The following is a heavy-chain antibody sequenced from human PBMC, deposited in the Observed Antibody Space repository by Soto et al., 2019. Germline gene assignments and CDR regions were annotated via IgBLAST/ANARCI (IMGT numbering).Heavy chain of an antibody. CDR3: ARRPVRGGNSGVGFDP. CDR2: MYSTGST. Sequence: PSETLSLTCTVSGDSIGSVKYHWGWILQSPGKGLEWIGSMYSTGSTQYNPSLKSRVTMSVDTSTNQFSLKLRSVTAADTAIYYCARRPVRGGNSGVGFDPWGQGTLVTVSS. J-gene: IGHJ5*02. D-gene: IGHD2-15*01. CDR1: GDSIGSVKYH. V-gene: IGHV4-39*01.